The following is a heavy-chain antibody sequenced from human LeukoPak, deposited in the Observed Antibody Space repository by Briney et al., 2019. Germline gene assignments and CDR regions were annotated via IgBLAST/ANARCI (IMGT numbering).Heavy chain of an antibody. CDR3: ARDGWYYDSSGFY. J-gene: IGHJ4*02. D-gene: IGHD3-22*01. CDR2: IKQDGSEK. CDR1: GFSFSSYA. V-gene: IGHV3-7*01. Sequence: GGSLRLSCAASGFSFSSYAMSWVRQAPGKGLEWVANIKQDGSEKYYVDSVKGRFTISRDNAKNSLYLQMNSLRAEDTAVYYCARDGWYYDSSGFYWGQGTLVTVSS.